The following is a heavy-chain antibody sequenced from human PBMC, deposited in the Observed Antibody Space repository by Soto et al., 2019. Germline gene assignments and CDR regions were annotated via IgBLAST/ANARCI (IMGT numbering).Heavy chain of an antibody. CDR1: GFTFSSYW. V-gene: IGHV3-7*01. CDR2: IKQDGSEK. CDR3: ARDSSSWLYNDAFHL. J-gene: IGHJ3*01. Sequence: EVQLVESGGGLVQPGGSLRLSCAASGFTFSSYWMSWVRQAPGKGLEWVANIKQDGSEKYYVDSVKGRFTISRDNAKNSLYLQMNSLRAEDTAVYYCARDSSSWLYNDAFHLWGQGTMVTVSS. D-gene: IGHD6-13*01.